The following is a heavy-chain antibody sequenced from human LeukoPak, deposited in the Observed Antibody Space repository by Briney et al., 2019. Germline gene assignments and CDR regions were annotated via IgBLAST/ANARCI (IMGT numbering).Heavy chain of an antibody. V-gene: IGHV3-7*03. J-gene: IGHJ4*02. CDR3: ARDYYDSSGYYRY. D-gene: IGHD3-22*01. CDR1: GFTFTSYT. CDR2: INQDGSEK. Sequence: GGSLRLSCAASGFTFTSYTMNWVRQAPGKGLEWVANINQDGSEKYYVDSVRGRFTISRDNAKNSLYLQMNSLRAEDTAVYYCARDYYDSSGYYRYWGQGTLLTVSS.